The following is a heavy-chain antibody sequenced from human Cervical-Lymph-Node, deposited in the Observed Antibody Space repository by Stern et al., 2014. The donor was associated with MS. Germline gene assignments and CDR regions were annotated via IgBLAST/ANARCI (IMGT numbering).Heavy chain of an antibody. Sequence: QVQLVQSGAEVKKPGASVKVSCKASGHTFAVHWERQAPGQRLEWIGRIITGNGDTIYSQKFQGRVTITRDTFASTAYMELRSLRSEDTAVYYCTSLSGPLDSWGQGTLVTVSS. J-gene: IGHJ5*01. CDR2: IITGNGDT. CDR1: GHTFA. CDR3: TSLSGPLDS. D-gene: IGHD3-10*01. V-gene: IGHV1-3*04.